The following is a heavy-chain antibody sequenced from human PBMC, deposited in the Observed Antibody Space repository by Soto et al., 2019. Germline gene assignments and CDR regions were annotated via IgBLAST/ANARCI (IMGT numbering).Heavy chain of an antibody. J-gene: IGHJ4*02. D-gene: IGHD1-1*01. Sequence: ASVKVSCKASGGAFRSYTISGVRRAPGPGCEWMGGIIPRFGTANSAQRFQGRVTITEDETTSTAYMELSSLGSEDTSVYYCTSGRTGTPYSFDYWGPGXLLTV. CDR1: GGAFRSYT. CDR3: TSGRTGTPYSFDY. CDR2: IIPRFGTA. V-gene: IGHV1-69*13.